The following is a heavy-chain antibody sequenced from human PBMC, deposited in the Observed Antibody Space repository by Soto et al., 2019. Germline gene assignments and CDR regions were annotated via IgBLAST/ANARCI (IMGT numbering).Heavy chain of an antibody. CDR1: GFTFSDHA. CDR3: ARDGLVTTFHFYH. Sequence: EVQLVESGGVLVQPGGSLRLSCAASGFTFSDHAMNWVRQAPGKGLEWISFISTVPSITFYADSVRGRFTISRDNAKNSVYLQMNNLRAEETGVYYWARDGLVTTFHFYHWGQGTLVNVS. CDR2: ISTVPSIT. D-gene: IGHD4-17*01. V-gene: IGHV3-48*01. J-gene: IGHJ4*02.